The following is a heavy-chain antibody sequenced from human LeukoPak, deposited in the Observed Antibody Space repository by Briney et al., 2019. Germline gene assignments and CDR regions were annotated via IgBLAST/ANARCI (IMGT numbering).Heavy chain of an antibody. J-gene: IGHJ3*02. CDR1: GFTFSRYD. V-gene: IGHV3-13*04. Sequence: GGSLRLSCAASGFTFSRYDMHWVRQATGKGLEWVSAIGTAGDTYYPGSVKGRFTISRENAKNAFYLQMNSLRAGDTAVYYCARDSGDSGAFDIWGQGTMVTVSS. D-gene: IGHD2-21*02. CDR3: ARDSGDSGAFDI. CDR2: IGTAGDT.